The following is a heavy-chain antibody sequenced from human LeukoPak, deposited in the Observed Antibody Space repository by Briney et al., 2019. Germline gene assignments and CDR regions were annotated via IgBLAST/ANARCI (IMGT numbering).Heavy chain of an antibody. CDR1: GGTFSSYA. J-gene: IGHJ3*02. CDR3: ASAVYYDSSGYYGAFDI. D-gene: IGHD3-22*01. V-gene: IGHV1-69*13. Sequence: SVKVSCKASGGTFSSYAISWVRQAPGQGREWMGGIIPIFGTANYAQKFQGRVTIPADESTSTAYMELSSLRSEDTAVYYCASAVYYDSSGYYGAFDIWGQGTMVTVSS. CDR2: IIPIFGTA.